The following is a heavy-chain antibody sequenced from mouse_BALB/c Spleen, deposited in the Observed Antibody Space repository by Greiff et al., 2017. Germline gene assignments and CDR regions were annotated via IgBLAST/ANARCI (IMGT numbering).Heavy chain of an antibody. Sequence: EVQLVESGGGLVKLGGSLKLSCAASGFTFSSYYMSWVRQTPEKRLELVAAINSNGGSTYYPDTVKGRFTISRDNAKNTLYLQMSSLKSEDTALYYCARQGLRRGFAYWGQGTLVTVSA. D-gene: IGHD2-4*01. V-gene: IGHV5-6-2*01. CDR2: INSNGGST. CDR3: ARQGLRRGFAY. J-gene: IGHJ3*01. CDR1: GFTFSSYY.